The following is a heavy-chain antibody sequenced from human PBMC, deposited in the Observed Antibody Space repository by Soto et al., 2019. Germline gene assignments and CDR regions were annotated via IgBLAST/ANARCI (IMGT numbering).Heavy chain of an antibody. CDR1: GFTFSSYG. J-gene: IGHJ5*02. CDR3: AKDRGGYVFLNWFDP. V-gene: IGHV3-30*18. CDR2: ISYDGSNK. D-gene: IGHD1-26*01. Sequence: QVQLVESGGGVVQPGSSLRLSCAASGFTFSSYGMHWVRQAPGKGLEWVAVISYDGSNKYYADSVKGRFTISRDNSKNTLYLQMYSLRAEDTAVYYCAKDRGGYVFLNWFDPWGQGTLVTVSS.